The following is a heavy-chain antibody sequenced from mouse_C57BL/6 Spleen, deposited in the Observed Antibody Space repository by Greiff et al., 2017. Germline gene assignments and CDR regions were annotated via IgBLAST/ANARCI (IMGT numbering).Heavy chain of an antibody. CDR2: INPGSGGT. V-gene: IGHV1-54*01. CDR1: GYAFTNYL. CDR3: ARSVTMVTTDAMDY. D-gene: IGHD2-2*01. Sequence: QVQLQQSGAELVRPGTSVKVSCKASGYAFTNYLIEWVKQRPGQGLEWIGVINPGSGGTNYSEKFKGKATLTADKSSSTAYMQLSSLTSEDSAVYFCARSVTMVTTDAMDYWGQGTSVTVSS. J-gene: IGHJ4*01.